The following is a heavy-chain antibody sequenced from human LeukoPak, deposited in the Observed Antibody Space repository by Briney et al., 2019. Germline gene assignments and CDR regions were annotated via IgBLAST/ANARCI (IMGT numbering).Heavy chain of an antibody. J-gene: IGHJ3*01. V-gene: IGHV4-39*02. CDR2: IYSSGST. D-gene: IGHD6-19*01. Sequence: SETLSLTCTVSGGSISSSYYYWGWIRQPPGKGLEWIGSIYSSGSTYYNPSLKSRVTISVDTSKNQFSLKLTSVAAADTAVYYCAREVGWLDAFDVWGQGTMVTVSS. CDR1: GGSISSSYYY. CDR3: AREVGWLDAFDV.